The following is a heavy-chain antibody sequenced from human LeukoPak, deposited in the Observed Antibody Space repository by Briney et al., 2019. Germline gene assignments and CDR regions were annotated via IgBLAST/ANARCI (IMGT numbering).Heavy chain of an antibody. CDR2: INPSGGST. J-gene: IGHJ4*02. CDR3: ARDFRATYYDFWSGYLYYFDY. D-gene: IGHD3-3*01. CDR1: GYTFTSYY. Sequence: ASVKVSCKASGYTFTSYYMHWVRQAPGQGLEWMGIINPSGGSTSYAQKFQGRVTMTRDTSTSTVYMELSSLRSEDTAMYYCARDFRATYYDFWSGYLYYFDYWGQGTLVTVSS. V-gene: IGHV1-46*01.